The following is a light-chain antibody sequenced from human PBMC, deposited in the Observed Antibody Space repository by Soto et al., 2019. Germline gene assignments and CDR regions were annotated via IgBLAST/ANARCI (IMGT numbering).Light chain of an antibody. Sequence: VVLTQSAGTLSLSPGERATLSCRASQSVRNNYLAWYQQRPGQAPRLLIYGASSRATGIPDRFSGSGSGTDFTLTISRLEPEDFAVYYCQQYGSSPRTFGQGTKV. CDR1: QSVRNNY. CDR3: QQYGSSPRT. V-gene: IGKV3-20*01. CDR2: GAS. J-gene: IGKJ1*01.